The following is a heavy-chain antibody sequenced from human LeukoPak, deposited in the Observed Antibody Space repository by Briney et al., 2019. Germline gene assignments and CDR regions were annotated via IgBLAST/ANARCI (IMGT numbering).Heavy chain of an antibody. J-gene: IGHJ4*02. CDR2: ISGSGGST. Sequence: GGSLRLSCAASGFTVSSNHMSWVRQAPGKGLEWVSAISGSGGSTYYADSVKGRFTISRDNSKNTLYLQMNSLRAEDTAVYYCAKSSMVATSDFDYWGQGTLVTVSS. CDR3: AKSSMVATSDFDY. D-gene: IGHD5-12*01. CDR1: GFTVSSNH. V-gene: IGHV3-23*01.